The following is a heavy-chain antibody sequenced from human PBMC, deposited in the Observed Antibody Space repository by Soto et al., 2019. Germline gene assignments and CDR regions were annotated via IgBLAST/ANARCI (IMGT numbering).Heavy chain of an antibody. D-gene: IGHD5-12*01. CDR3: AKDLSRDGYTYYYYYGMDV. CDR2: ISWNSGST. V-gene: IGHV3-9*01. CDR1: GFTFDDYA. Sequence: PGGSLRLSCAASGFTFDDYAMHWVRQAPGKGLEWVSGISWNSGSTGHADSVKGRFTISRDNAKNSLYLQMNSLRAEDTALYYCAKDLSRDGYTYYYYYGMDVWGQGTTVTVS. J-gene: IGHJ6*02.